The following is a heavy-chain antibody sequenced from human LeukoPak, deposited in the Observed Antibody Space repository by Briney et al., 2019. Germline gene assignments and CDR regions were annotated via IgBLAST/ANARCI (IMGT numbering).Heavy chain of an antibody. CDR1: GGSISSGDYY. V-gene: IGHV4-30-4*01. CDR2: IYYSGST. Sequence: SQTLSLTCTVSGGSISSGDYYWSWIRQPPGKGLEWIGYIYYSGSTYYNPSLKSRVTISVDTSKNQFSLKLSSVTAADTAVYYCARLSAMITFGGVIGNAFDIWGQGTMVTVSS. D-gene: IGHD3-16*02. CDR3: ARLSAMITFGGVIGNAFDI. J-gene: IGHJ3*02.